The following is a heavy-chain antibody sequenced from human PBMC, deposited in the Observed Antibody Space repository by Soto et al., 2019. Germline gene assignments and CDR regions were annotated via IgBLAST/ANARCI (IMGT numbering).Heavy chain of an antibody. V-gene: IGHV4-30-2*01. CDR1: GASVSSGGYS. CDR3: SSGVLA. CDR2: FSTFGTP. J-gene: IGHJ4*02. Sequence: QVQLKESGSTRVRPSQTLSLTCSVSGASVSSGGYSWSWTRQPPGKGLEWIECFSTFGTPDFNPSTKSRVTTSGDRAKNHCSLELSSETAADTAVYYCSSGVLAGGQGTLVTVSS. D-gene: IGHD2-8*01.